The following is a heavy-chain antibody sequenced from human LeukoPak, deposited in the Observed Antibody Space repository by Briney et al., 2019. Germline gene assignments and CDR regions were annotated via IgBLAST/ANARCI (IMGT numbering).Heavy chain of an antibody. D-gene: IGHD3-9*01. CDR1: VFTFSSYL. Sequence: GGSLRLSCAASVFTFSSYLINSVRQAPAKGLELVSSIRSNSSHIYYADSVKGRFTISRDNANNPLYLQINSLRAEDTAVYYCAGDPDILTKLGPYFDYWGQGTLVTVSS. CDR3: AGDPDILTKLGPYFDY. J-gene: IGHJ4*02. CDR2: IRSNSSHI. V-gene: IGHV3-21*01.